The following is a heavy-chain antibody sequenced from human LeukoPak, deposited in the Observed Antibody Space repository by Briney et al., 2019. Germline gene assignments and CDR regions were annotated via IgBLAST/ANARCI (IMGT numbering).Heavy chain of an antibody. CDR3: ARGAEFYDFWSGYPGIDY. J-gene: IGHJ4*02. D-gene: IGHD3-3*01. Sequence: SETLSLTCTVSGGSISSNSYYWGWIRQPPGKGLEWIGSIYYSGSTYYNPSLKSRVTISVDTSKNQFSLKLSSVTAADTAVYYCARGAEFYDFWSGYPGIDYWGQGTLVTVSS. CDR1: GGSISSNSYY. CDR2: IYYSGST. V-gene: IGHV4-39*07.